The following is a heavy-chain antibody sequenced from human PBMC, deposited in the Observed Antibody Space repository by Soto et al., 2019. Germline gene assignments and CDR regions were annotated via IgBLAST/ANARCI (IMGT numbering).Heavy chain of an antibody. CDR1: GDSVSSHY. D-gene: IGHD3-22*01. V-gene: IGHV4-4*07. CDR3: ARDPQYTDTSGYYVSSGNFDY. Sequence: SETLSLTCTVSGDSVSSHYWSWIRQPAGKGLEWLGRLHNDERTNYNPSLKGRVTISVDTSKNQFSLRVSSVTAADTAVYYCARDPQYTDTSGYYVSSGNFDYWGQGILVTVSS. J-gene: IGHJ4*02. CDR2: LHNDERT.